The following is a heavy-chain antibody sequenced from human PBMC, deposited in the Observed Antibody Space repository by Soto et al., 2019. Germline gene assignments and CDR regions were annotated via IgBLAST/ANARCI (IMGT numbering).Heavy chain of an antibody. Sequence: VQLVESGGGLVQPGGSLRLSCAASGFTFSSYSMNWVRQAPGKGLEWVSYISSSSSTIYYADSVKGRFTISRDNAKNSLYLQMNSLRDEDTAVYYCARDPVSVLRYFDWLAAFDIWGQGTMVTVSS. V-gene: IGHV3-48*02. CDR3: ARDPVSVLRYFDWLAAFDI. J-gene: IGHJ3*02. CDR2: ISSSSSTI. CDR1: GFTFSSYS. D-gene: IGHD3-9*01.